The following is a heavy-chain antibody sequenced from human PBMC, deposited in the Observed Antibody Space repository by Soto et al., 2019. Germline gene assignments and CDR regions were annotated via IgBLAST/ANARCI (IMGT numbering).Heavy chain of an antibody. D-gene: IGHD3-22*01. J-gene: IGHJ5*01. V-gene: IGHV4-59*08. CDR2: IYYTGTT. CDR3: ARLGGFYQSLDS. CDR1: GGSISSYY. Sequence: QVHLQESGPGLVKPSETLSLTCTVSGGSISSYYWSWIRQPPGKGLEWIGYIYYTGTTTYNPSIKSRVAIAVXXSKTQFSLNLTSVRAADTAVSYCARLGGFYQSLDSWGQGTLVTVSS.